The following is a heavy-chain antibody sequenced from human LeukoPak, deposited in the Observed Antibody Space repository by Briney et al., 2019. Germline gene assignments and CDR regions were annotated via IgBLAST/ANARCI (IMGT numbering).Heavy chain of an antibody. CDR3: ARRGDSYGLDY. Sequence: PGGSLRLSCAASGFTFSDYYWSWIRQPPGKGLEWIGYIYYSGTTNYNPSLKSRVTISVDTSKNQFSLKLSSVTAADTAVYYCARRGDSYGLDYWGQGTLVTVSS. J-gene: IGHJ4*02. D-gene: IGHD5-18*01. CDR2: IYYSGTT. CDR1: GFTFSDYY. V-gene: IGHV4-59*01.